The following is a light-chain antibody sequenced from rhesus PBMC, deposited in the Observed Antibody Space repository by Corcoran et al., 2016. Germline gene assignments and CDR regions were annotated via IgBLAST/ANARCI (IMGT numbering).Light chain of an antibody. V-gene: IGKV1-74*01. Sequence: DIQMTQSPSSLSASVGDRVTITCRASENVNNYLTWYQQKPGKAPKLLIEKASTLQSGVPSRFSGSGSWTVYTFTISSLQSEDVATYYCQHNYGTPFTFGPGTKLDI. CDR3: QHNYGTPFT. CDR2: KAS. CDR1: ENVNNY. J-gene: IGKJ3*01.